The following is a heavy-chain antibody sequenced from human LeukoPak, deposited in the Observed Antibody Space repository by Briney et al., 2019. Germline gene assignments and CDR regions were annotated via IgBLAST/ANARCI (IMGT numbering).Heavy chain of an antibody. J-gene: IGHJ4*02. CDR1: GVSISSYY. CDR3: ARRASVGSSYYFDY. V-gene: IGHV4-4*09. Sequence: SETLSLTCTVSGVSISSYYWSWIRQPPGKGLEWLGYIYTSGSTNYNPSLKSRVTISVDTSKNQFSLKLSSVTAADTAVYYCARRASVGSSYYFDYWGQGTLVTVSS. D-gene: IGHD6-6*01. CDR2: IYTSGST.